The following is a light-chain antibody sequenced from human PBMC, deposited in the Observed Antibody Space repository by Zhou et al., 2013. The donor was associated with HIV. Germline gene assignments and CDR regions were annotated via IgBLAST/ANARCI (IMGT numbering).Light chain of an antibody. J-gene: IGKJ5*01. V-gene: IGKV3-11*01. Sequence: EIVLTQSPGTLSLSPGERATLSCRASQSISSNYVAWYQQKPGQAPRLLIYDASNRATGIPARFSGSGSGTDFTLTISSLEPEDFAVYYCQQRSNWPPSITFGQGTRLEIK. CDR2: DAS. CDR1: QSISSN. CDR3: QQRSNWPPSIT.